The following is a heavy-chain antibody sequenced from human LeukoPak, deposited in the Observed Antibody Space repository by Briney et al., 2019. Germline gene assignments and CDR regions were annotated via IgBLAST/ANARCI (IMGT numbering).Heavy chain of an antibody. Sequence: SSETLSLTCAVYGGSFSGYYWSWIRQPPGKGLEWIGEINHSGSTNYNPSLKSRVTISVDTSKNQFSLKLSSVTAADTAVYYCARGVDIVVVPAAIRHYYGMDVWGQGTTVTVSS. V-gene: IGHV4-34*01. J-gene: IGHJ6*02. CDR1: GGSFSGYY. CDR3: ARGVDIVVVPAAIRHYYGMDV. D-gene: IGHD2-2*01. CDR2: INHSGST.